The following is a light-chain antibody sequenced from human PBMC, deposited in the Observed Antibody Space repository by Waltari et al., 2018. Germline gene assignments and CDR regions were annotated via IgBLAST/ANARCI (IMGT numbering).Light chain of an antibody. CDR2: GAS. Sequence: ALTTSPATLSLSPGERATLSCRASQSVSRTLTWYPQKPGQAPRLLIYGASTRAAGIPDRFSGSGSGTDFRLTISRLEPEDFAVYYCQHYVRLPVTFGQGTKVEIK. J-gene: IGKJ1*01. CDR3: QHYVRLPVT. V-gene: IGKV3-20*01. CDR1: QSVSRT.